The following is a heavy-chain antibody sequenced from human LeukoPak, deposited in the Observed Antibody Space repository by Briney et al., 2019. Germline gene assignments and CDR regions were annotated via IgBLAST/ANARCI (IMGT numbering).Heavy chain of an antibody. D-gene: IGHD5-18*01. Sequence: GGSLRLSCAASEFTFSNYEMNWVRQAPGEGLEWVSYISSSDSTIWYADYVKGRFTISRDNAKNSLYLQMNSLRAEDSAVYYCARDIADMPGRDSYGYDYWGQGTLVTVSS. CDR3: ARDIADMPGRDSYGYDY. V-gene: IGHV3-48*03. J-gene: IGHJ4*02. CDR2: ISSSDSTI. CDR1: EFTFSNYE.